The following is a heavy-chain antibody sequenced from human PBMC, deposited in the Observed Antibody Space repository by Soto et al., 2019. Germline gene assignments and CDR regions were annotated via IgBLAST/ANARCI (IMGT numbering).Heavy chain of an antibody. CDR3: ARRQGYYDSSGSFWFDP. D-gene: IGHD3-22*01. CDR2: IYWDDDK. CDR1: GFSLSTSGVG. V-gene: IGHV2-5*02. Sequence: QITLKESGPTLVKPTQTLTLTCTFSGFSLSTSGVGVGWIRQPPGKALEWLALIYWDDDKRYSPSLKSRLTLTKEPSKNQVVLTMTNIDPVDTATYYCARRQGYYDSSGSFWFDPWGQGTLVTVSS. J-gene: IGHJ5*02.